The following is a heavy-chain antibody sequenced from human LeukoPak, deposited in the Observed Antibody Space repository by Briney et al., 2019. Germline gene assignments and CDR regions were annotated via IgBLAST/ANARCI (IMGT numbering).Heavy chain of an antibody. D-gene: IGHD6-19*01. Sequence: GASVKVSCKASGYTFTSYAMTWVRQAPGQGLEWMGRINTNTGIPTYAQGFTGRFVFSLDTSVSTAYLQISSLKADDTAVYYCGRGGRQWQDYWGQRTLVTVSS. J-gene: IGHJ4*02. CDR2: INTNTGIP. CDR1: GYTFTSYA. CDR3: GRGGRQWQDY. V-gene: IGHV7-4-1*02.